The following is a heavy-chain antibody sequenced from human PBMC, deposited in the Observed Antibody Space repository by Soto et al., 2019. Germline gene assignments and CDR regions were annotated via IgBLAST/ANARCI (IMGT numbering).Heavy chain of an antibody. CDR2: IKSKTDGGTT. D-gene: IGHD3-16*02. Sequence: GGSLRLSCAASGFTFSNAWMNWVRQAPGKGLEWVGRIKSKTDGGTTDYAAPVKGRFTISRDDSKNTLYLQMNSLKTEDTAVYYCTTDSYYDYVWGSYRPSNWGQGTLVTVSS. CDR3: TTDSYYDYVWGSYRPSN. CDR1: GFTFSNAW. V-gene: IGHV3-15*07. J-gene: IGHJ4*02.